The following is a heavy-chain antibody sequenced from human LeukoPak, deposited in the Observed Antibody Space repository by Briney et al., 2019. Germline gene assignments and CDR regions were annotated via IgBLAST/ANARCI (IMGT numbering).Heavy chain of an antibody. CDR1: GFTFSSYG. CDR3: ARARVVVPAATDYYYYYMDV. CDR2: IWYDGSNK. V-gene: IGHV3-33*01. D-gene: IGHD2-2*01. J-gene: IGHJ6*03. Sequence: GRSLRLSCAASGFTFSSYGMPWVRQAPGKGLEWVAVIWYDGSNKYYADSVKGRFTISRDNSKNTLYLQMNSLRAEDTAVYYCARARVVVPAATDYYYYYMDVWGKGTTVTVSS.